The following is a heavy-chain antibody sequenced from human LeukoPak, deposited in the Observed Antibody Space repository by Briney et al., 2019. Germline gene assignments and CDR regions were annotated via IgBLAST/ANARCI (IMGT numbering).Heavy chain of an antibody. Sequence: GGSLRLSCAASGFTFSSYAMHWVRQAPGKGLEWVAVISYDGSNKYYADSVKGRFTISRDNSKNTLYLQMNSLRAEDTAVYYCANGAAAVGGWGQGTLVTVSS. CDR2: ISYDGSNK. CDR1: GFTFSSYA. D-gene: IGHD6-13*01. V-gene: IGHV3-30*04. CDR3: ANGAAAVGG. J-gene: IGHJ4*02.